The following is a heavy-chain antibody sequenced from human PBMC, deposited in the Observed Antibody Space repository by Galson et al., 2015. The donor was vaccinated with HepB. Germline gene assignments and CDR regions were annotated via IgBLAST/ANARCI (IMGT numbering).Heavy chain of an antibody. V-gene: IGHV3-53*01. J-gene: IGHJ6*02. CDR1: GFTVSGNY. CDR3: AKGSGGNSAYYGMDV. D-gene: IGHD4-23*01. Sequence: SLRLSCAASGFTVSGNYMSWVRQAPGKGLEWVSVIYTGGSTYYADSVKGRFTISRDNSKNTLFLQMNSLRAEDTAVYYCAKGSGGNSAYYGMDVWGQGTTVTVSS. CDR2: IYTGGST.